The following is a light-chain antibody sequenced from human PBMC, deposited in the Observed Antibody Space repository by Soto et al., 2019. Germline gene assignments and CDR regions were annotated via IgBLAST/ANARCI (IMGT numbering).Light chain of an antibody. CDR2: AAS. V-gene: IGKV1-39*01. CDR1: QSISSN. J-gene: IGKJ4*01. Sequence: DIQMTQSPSSLSASVGDRVTITCRASQSISSNLNWYQQKPGKAPKLLIDAASSLQSGVPSRFSGGGSGTDFTLSISSLQPEDFATYSCQQRYSTPLTFGGGTKVDIK. CDR3: QQRYSTPLT.